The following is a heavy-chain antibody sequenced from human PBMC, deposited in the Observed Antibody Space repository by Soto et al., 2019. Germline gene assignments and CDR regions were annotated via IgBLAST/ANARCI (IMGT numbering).Heavy chain of an antibody. Sequence: PGGSLRLSCLASGFIFNNYWMTWVRQAPGKGLEWVAQIKQDGSDKYYVDSVKGRFTISRDNAKNSLYLQMNSLTVEDTALYYYVSDAPYNWHALHDYGMHVSGHGTTVTVSS. D-gene: IGHD1-1*01. CDR1: GFIFNNYW. V-gene: IGHV3-7*04. CDR3: VSDAPYNWHALHDYGMHV. CDR2: IKQDGSDK. J-gene: IGHJ6*02.